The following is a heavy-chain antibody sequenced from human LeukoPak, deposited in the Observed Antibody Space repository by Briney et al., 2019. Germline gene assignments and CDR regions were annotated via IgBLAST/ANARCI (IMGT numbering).Heavy chain of an antibody. V-gene: IGHV2-5*02. Sequence: SGPTLVNPTQTLTLTCTFSGFSLRTGGMGVGWIRQPPGKALEWLALIYWDDDKRYNSTLKTRLTITKDTSKNQVVLTMTNMDPVDTATYYCAHGLSSRSSWQALDIWGQGTMVTVSS. D-gene: IGHD6-13*01. CDR2: IYWDDDK. CDR3: AHGLSSRSSWQALDI. CDR1: GFSLRTGGMG. J-gene: IGHJ3*02.